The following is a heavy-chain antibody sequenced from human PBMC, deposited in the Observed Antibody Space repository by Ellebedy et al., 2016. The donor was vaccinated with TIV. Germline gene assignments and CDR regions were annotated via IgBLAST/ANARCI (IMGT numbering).Heavy chain of an antibody. V-gene: IGHV4-39*01. D-gene: IGHD3-9*01. CDR3: ARHQNPSYEILTDFDP. CDR2: IYDSGST. Sequence: SETLSLTXTVSGGSISSSSYYWGWIRQPPGKGLEWIGSIYDSGSTYYNPSLKSRVTISVDTSKNQFSLKLSSVTAADTAVYYCARHQNPSYEILTDFDPWGQGILVTVSS. CDR1: GGSISSSSYY. J-gene: IGHJ5*02.